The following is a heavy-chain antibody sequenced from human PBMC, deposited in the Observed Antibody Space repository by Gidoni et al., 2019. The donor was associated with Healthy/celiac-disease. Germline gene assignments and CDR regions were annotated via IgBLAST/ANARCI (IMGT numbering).Heavy chain of an antibody. CDR1: GFTFSSYS. V-gene: IGHV3-21*01. CDR2: ISSSSSYI. J-gene: IGHJ4*02. CDR3: ASFSYGEYENFDY. Sequence: DVQLVESGGGLVKPVGSLRLSCAASGFTFSSYSMTWVRQAPGKGLEWVSSISSSSSYIYYADSVKGRFTSSRDNAKNSLYLQMNSLRAEDTAVYYCASFSYGEYENFDYWGQGTLVTVSS. D-gene: IGHD4-17*01.